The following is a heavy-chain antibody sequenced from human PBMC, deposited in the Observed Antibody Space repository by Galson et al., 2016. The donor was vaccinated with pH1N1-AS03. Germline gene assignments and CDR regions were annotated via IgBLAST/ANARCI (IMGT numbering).Heavy chain of an antibody. V-gene: IGHV5-51*01. CDR2: IYPGDSYT. CDR1: GSSFTNYW. CDR3: ARHRLSVTHSFATRGIDV. Sequence: QSGAEVKKPGESLKISCKGSGSSFTNYWIGWVRQMPGKGLEWMGIIYPGDSYTRYSPSFQGQVTISSDKSITTAYLQWSNLKASDTAMYYCARHRLSVTHSFATRGIDVWGKGTTVTVSS. D-gene: IGHD3-16*01. J-gene: IGHJ6*04.